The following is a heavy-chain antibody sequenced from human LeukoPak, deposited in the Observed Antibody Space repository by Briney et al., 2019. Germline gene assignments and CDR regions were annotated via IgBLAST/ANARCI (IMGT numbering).Heavy chain of an antibody. CDR2: ISSTSSDI. CDR1: GFTFGSYN. J-gene: IGHJ4*02. Sequence: GGSLRLSCAASGFTFGSYNMNWVRQAPGKGLEWVSSISSTSSDIYYADSLKGRFTISRDNAENSLYLQMNSLRAEDTAVYYCARVNPISSGFYVYWGQGTLVTVSS. V-gene: IGHV3-21*01. CDR3: ARVNPISSGFYVY. D-gene: IGHD3-22*01.